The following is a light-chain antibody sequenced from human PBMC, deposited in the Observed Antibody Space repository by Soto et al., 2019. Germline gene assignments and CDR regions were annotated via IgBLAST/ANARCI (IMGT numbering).Light chain of an antibody. CDR2: AAS. CDR3: QHYNSYSEA. CDR1: QTIDRY. Sequence: IHMTQSPSSLSASVGDTVTITCRASQTIDRYLNWFQQKSGQAPKLLMNAASTLRSGVPSRCSGSGSGTDFTFTISSLQPEDIETYYCQHYNSYSEAFGQGTKVDIK. V-gene: IGKV1-33*01. J-gene: IGKJ1*01.